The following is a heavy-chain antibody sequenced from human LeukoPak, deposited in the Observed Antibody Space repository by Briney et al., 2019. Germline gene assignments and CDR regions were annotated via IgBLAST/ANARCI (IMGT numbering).Heavy chain of an antibody. V-gene: IGHV4-59*11. CDR2: VFNGGST. J-gene: IGHJ4*02. Sequence: SETLSFTCSVSGSSINSHYWSWIRQSPGKGLEGIGYVFNGGSTNYNPSLKSRVTMPLDTSRDQFSLRLSSVTAADTAIYYCASRPADSTWYGVFDYWSQGTLVTVSS. CDR3: ASRPADSTWYGVFDY. D-gene: IGHD6-13*01. CDR1: GSSINSHY.